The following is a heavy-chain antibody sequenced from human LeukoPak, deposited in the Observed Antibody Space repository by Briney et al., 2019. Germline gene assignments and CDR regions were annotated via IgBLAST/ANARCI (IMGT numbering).Heavy chain of an antibody. J-gene: IGHJ4*02. CDR3: TTAPLGYCSGGSCYDY. Sequence: GGSLRLSCAGSGFTVSSNYMSWVRQAPGRGLEWVSVIYSGGSTYYADSVKGRFTISRDGSKDTLYLQMTSLKTEDTAMYYCTTAPLGYCSGGSCYDYWGQGTLVTVSS. CDR2: IYSGGST. D-gene: IGHD2-15*01. CDR1: GFTVSSNY. V-gene: IGHV3-66*01.